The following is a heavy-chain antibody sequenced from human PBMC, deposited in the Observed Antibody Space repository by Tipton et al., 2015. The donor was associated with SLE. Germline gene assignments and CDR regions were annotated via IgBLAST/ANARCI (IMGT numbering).Heavy chain of an antibody. CDR1: GYTFVSYG. D-gene: IGHD3-10*01. CDR2: ISTYNGNT. CDR3: ARGSYYGSGSSVDY. V-gene: IGHV1-18*01. Sequence: QVQLVQSGAEVKKPGASVKVSCKASGYTFVSYGINWVRQAPGQGLEWMGWISTYNGNTKYSQKFQDRVTMTTDTSTSMAHMELRSLRSDDTAVYYCARGSYYGSGSSVDYWGQGTLVTVSS. J-gene: IGHJ4*02.